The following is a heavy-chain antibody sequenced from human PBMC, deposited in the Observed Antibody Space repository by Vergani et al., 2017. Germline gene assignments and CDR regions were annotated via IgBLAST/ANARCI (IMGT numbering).Heavy chain of an antibody. CDR3: ARWDYGGNPYDGMDV. Sequence: QVQLQQWGAGLLKPSETLSLTCPVYGGPFSGYYWSWIRQPPGKGLEWIGEINHSGSTDYNPPLKCRVTISVDTSKNQFSLKLSPVTDADAAVYYCARWDYGGNPYDGMDVWGQGTTVTVSS. CDR2: INHSGST. J-gene: IGHJ6*02. V-gene: IGHV4-34*01. CDR1: GGPFSGYY. D-gene: IGHD4-23*01.